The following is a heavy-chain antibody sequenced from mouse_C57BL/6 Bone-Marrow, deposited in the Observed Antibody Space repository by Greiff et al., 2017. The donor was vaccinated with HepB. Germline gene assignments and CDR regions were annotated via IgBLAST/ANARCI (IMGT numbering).Heavy chain of an antibody. J-gene: IGHJ4*01. CDR3: TRRGGFHYYAMDY. V-gene: IGHV6-6*01. Sequence: EVQLQESGGGLVQPGGSMKLSCAASGFTFSDAWMDWVRQSPEKGLEWVAEIRNKANNHATYYAESVKGRFTISRDDSKSSVYLQMNSLRAEDTGIYYCTRRGGFHYYAMDYWGQGTSVTVSS. CDR1: GFTFSDAW. CDR2: IRNKANNHAT.